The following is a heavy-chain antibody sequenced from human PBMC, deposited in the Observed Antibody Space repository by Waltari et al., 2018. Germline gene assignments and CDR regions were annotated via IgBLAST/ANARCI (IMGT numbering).Heavy chain of an antibody. CDR3: ARGDDYFDY. D-gene: IGHD3-3*01. CDR2: IYYSGST. Sequence: QVQLQESGPGLVKPSETLSLTCTVSGGSISSYYCSWIRQPPGKGLEWIGYIYYSGSTNYNPSLKSRVTISVDTSKNQFSLKLSSVTAADTAVYYCARGDDYFDYWGQGTLVTVSS. V-gene: IGHV4-59*01. J-gene: IGHJ4*02. CDR1: GGSISSYY.